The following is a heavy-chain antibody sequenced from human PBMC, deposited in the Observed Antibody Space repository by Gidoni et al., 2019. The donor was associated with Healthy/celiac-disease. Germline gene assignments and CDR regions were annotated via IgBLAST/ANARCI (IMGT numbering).Heavy chain of an antibody. CDR2: ISCSCGST. CDR3: AKRAIYGDYDY. Sequence: EVQLLESGGGLVQPGGSLRLSCAASGITFSSYAMSWFRQAPGKGLEWVSSISCSCGSTYYADSVKVRFTISRDNSKNTLYLQMNSLRAEDTAVYYCAKRAIYGDYDYWGQGTLVTVSS. J-gene: IGHJ4*02. CDR1: GITFSSYA. V-gene: IGHV3-23*01. D-gene: IGHD4-17*01.